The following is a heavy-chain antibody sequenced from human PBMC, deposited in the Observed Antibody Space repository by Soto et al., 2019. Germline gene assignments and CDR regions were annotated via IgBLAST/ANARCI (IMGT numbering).Heavy chain of an antibody. J-gene: IGHJ4*02. Sequence: EVRLVESGGGLVKPGGSLRLSCAASGFTFNKYSMNWVRQAPGQGLEWGSSITSKTGDQYYADSVKGRFIISRDNTKNSLSLQVTSLRDEDTAVYYCARDLMPNDRGLGDLAYWGQGTLVTVSS. CDR1: GFTFNKYS. CDR3: ARDLMPNDRGLGDLAY. CDR2: ITSKTGDQ. D-gene: IGHD3-22*01. V-gene: IGHV3-21*06.